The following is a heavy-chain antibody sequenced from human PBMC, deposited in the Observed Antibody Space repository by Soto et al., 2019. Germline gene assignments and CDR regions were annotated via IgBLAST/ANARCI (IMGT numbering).Heavy chain of an antibody. V-gene: IGHV1-18*01. D-gene: IGHD6-19*01. J-gene: IGHJ4*02. Sequence: QVQLVQSGAEVKKPGASVKVSCKASGYTFTSYGISWVRQAPGQGLEWMGWISAYNGNTKYAQKLQGRVTTTTDTPTSRAYMEVRSLRSEDTAVYYSASDLAVAPIDYWGRGTLVTVSS. CDR1: GYTFTSYG. CDR2: ISAYNGNT. CDR3: ASDLAVAPIDY.